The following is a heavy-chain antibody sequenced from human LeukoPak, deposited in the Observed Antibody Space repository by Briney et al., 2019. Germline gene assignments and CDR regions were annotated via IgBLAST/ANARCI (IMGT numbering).Heavy chain of an antibody. J-gene: IGHJ5*02. Sequence: PGGSLRLSCAASGFTFTTYSMTWVRQAPGRGLEWVARIKEDGSDIYYVDSVKGRFTISRDNAKKSLYLQMNSLRAEDTAVYYCARERAYYYESSGYREICNWFHPWGQGTLVTVSS. CDR1: GFTFTTYS. D-gene: IGHD3-22*01. V-gene: IGHV3-7*05. CDR3: ARERAYYYESSGYREICNWFHP. CDR2: IKEDGSDI.